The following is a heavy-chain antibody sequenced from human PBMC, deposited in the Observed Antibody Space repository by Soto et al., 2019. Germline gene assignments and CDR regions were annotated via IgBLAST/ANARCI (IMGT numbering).Heavy chain of an antibody. J-gene: IGHJ4*02. CDR2: IYYSGST. V-gene: IGHV4-59*01. Sequence: KPSETLSLTCTVSGGSISSYYWSWIRQPPGKGLEWIGYIYYSGSTNYNPSLKSRVTISVDTSKNQFSLKLSSVTAADTAVYYCARAYGGYADYWGQGALVTVS. CDR3: ARAYGGYADY. D-gene: IGHD5-12*01. CDR1: GGSISSYY.